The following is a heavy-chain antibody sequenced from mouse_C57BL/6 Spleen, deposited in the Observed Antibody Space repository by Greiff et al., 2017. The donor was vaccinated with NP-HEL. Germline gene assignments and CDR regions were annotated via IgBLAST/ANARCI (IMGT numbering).Heavy chain of an antibody. D-gene: IGHD2-2*01. J-gene: IGHJ4*01. CDR3: ARDYYGYGDAMDY. V-gene: IGHV5-4*01. Sequence: EVMLVESGGGLVKPGGSLKLSCAASGFTFSSYAMSWVRQTPEKRLEWVATISDGGSYTYYPDNVKGRFTISRDNAKNNRYLQMSHLKSEDTAMYYCARDYYGYGDAMDYWGQGTSVTVSS. CDR1: GFTFSSYA. CDR2: ISDGGSYT.